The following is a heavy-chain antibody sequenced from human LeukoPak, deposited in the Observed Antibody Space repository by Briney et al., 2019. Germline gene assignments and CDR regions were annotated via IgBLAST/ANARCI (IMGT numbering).Heavy chain of an antibody. V-gene: IGHV3-48*01. D-gene: IGHD6-25*01. J-gene: IGHJ4*02. Sequence: PGGPLSLSCAASGFTFRDYSMNWVRQAPGKGLEWLSYISSGGTTIYYADSVKGRFTISRDNAKNSLYLQMNSLRAEDTAVYSCARDSGYSSAWPIDYWGQGTLVTVSS. CDR1: GFTFRDYS. CDR3: ARDSGYSSAWPIDY. CDR2: ISSGGTTI.